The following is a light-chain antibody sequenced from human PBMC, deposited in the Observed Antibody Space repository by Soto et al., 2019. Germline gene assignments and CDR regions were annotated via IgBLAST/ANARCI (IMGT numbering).Light chain of an antibody. Sequence: QSVLTQPPSVSGAPGPRVTISCTGSSSNIGAGYDVHWYQQLPGTAPKLLIYGNSNRPSGVPDRFSGSKSGTSASLAITGLQAEDEADYYCQSYDSSLSVWVFGGGTKLPVL. CDR2: GNS. CDR1: SSNIGAGYD. J-gene: IGLJ3*02. V-gene: IGLV1-40*01. CDR3: QSYDSSLSVWV.